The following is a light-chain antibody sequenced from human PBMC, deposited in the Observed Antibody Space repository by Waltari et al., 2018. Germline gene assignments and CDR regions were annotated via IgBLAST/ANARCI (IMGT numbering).Light chain of an antibody. Sequence: DIQMTQSPSSVSASVGDRVTLPCRAGQGISSWLAWYPQKPGKAPKLLIYAASSLQSGVPSRFSGSGSGTDFTLTISSLQPEDFATYYCQQANSFPPTFGGGTKVEIK. CDR3: QQANSFPPT. CDR1: QGISSW. CDR2: AAS. V-gene: IGKV1-12*01. J-gene: IGKJ4*01.